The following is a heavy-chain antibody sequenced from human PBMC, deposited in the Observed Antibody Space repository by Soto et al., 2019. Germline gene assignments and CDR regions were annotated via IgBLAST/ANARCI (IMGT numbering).Heavy chain of an antibody. V-gene: IGHV3-48*03. CDR2: ISTSATTI. CDR1: GFTFSFYE. D-gene: IGHD4-17*01. Sequence: GSLRLSCAASGFTFSFYEMNWVRQAPGKGLEWISYISTSATTIYYVDSVKGRFTISRDNAKNSVYLQMSSLRAEDTAVYYCARDGYGDPYYYYGMDVWGQGTTVTVSS. CDR3: ARDGYGDPYYYYGMDV. J-gene: IGHJ6*02.